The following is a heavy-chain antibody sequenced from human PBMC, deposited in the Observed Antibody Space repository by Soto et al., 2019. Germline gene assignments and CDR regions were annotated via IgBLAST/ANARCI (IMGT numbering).Heavy chain of an antibody. D-gene: IGHD1-20*01. CDR3: ARAPKAYNWNDDVIY. V-gene: IGHV3-30-3*01. CDR2: ISYDGSNK. CDR1: GFTFSSYA. Sequence: QVQLVESGGGVVQPGRSLRLSCAASGFTFSSYAMHWVRQAPGKGREWVAVISYDGSNKYYADSVKGRFTISRDNSKNTLYLQMNSLRAEDTAVYYCARAPKAYNWNDDVIYWGQGTLVTVSS. J-gene: IGHJ4*02.